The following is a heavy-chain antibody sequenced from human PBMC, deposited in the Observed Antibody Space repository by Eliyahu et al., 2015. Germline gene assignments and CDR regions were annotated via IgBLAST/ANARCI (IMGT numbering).Heavy chain of an antibody. CDR1: GFPFSXXY. V-gene: IGHV3-11*06. D-gene: IGHD2-8*02. Sequence: QVQLVESGGGLVKPGGSLRLSCAASGFPFSXXYMSWIRQAPGKGLEWVSYITSSSSYTNYADSVKGRFTISRDNAQNSLYLQMNSLRAEDTAVYYCARDGGVASRRTYYGMDVWGQGTTVTVSS. CDR2: ITSSSSYT. CDR3: ARDGGVASRRTYYGMDV. J-gene: IGHJ6*02.